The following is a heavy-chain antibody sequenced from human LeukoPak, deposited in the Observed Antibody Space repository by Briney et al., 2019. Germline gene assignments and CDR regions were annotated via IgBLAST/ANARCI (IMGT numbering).Heavy chain of an antibody. CDR1: GFTFSSYA. V-gene: IGHV3-30*01. Sequence: GGSLRLSCAASGFTFSSYAMHWVRQAPGKGLEWVGFISYDGSNKYYADSVKGRFTISRDNSKNTLYLQMNSLRAEDTAVYYCAKDHYYYDTSGYFFVYWGQGTLVTVSS. J-gene: IGHJ4*02. CDR2: ISYDGSNK. D-gene: IGHD3-22*01. CDR3: AKDHYYYDTSGYFFVY.